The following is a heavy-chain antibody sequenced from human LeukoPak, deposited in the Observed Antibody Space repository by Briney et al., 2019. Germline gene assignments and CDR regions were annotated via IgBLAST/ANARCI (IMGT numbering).Heavy chain of an antibody. Sequence: PGGSLRLSCAASGFTFSSYWMSWVRQAPGKGLEWVANIKQDGSEKYYVDSVKGRFTISRDNAKNSLYLQMNSLRAEDTAVYYCARHYYDSSGYYLDAFDIWGQGTMVTVSS. V-gene: IGHV3-7*01. J-gene: IGHJ3*02. CDR1: GFTFSSYW. CDR3: ARHYYDSSGYYLDAFDI. CDR2: IKQDGSEK. D-gene: IGHD3-22*01.